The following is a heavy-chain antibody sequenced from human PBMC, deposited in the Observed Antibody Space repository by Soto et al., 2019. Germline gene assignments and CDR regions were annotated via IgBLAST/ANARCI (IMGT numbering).Heavy chain of an antibody. D-gene: IGHD4-17*01. CDR1: GGSISSYY. Sequence: QLQLQESGPRLVKSSETLSLTCTVSGGSISSYYWRWIRQSPGRGLEWIGYVHYSGTTNYNPSLKSRVAMSLDSSKRQFSLTLNSVTAADTAVYYCARGTELIYGDYPGAGYFDFWGQGIQVTVSS. J-gene: IGHJ4*02. CDR3: ARGTELIYGDYPGAGYFDF. CDR2: VHYSGTT. V-gene: IGHV4-59*01.